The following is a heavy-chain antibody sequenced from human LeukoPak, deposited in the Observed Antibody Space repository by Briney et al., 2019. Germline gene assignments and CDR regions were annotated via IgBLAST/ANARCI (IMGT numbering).Heavy chain of an antibody. V-gene: IGHV3-23*01. CDR2: ISGSGDNT. CDR1: GFTFSSYA. Sequence: GGSLRLSCAASGFTFSSYAMSWVRQAPGKGLEWVSGISGSGDNTYYADSVKGRFTISRDNSKNTLYVQVNSLGTEDTAAYHCAKGSYYDSSGSFYFDYWGQGTLVTVSS. D-gene: IGHD3-22*01. CDR3: AKGSYYDSSGSFYFDY. J-gene: IGHJ4*02.